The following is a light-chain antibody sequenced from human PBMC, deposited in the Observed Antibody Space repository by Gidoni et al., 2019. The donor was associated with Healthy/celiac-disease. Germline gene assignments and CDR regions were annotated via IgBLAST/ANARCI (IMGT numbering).Light chain of an antibody. J-gene: IGKJ4*02. CDR1: QRISSY. V-gene: IGKV1-39*01. Sequence: DIQMTQSPSSLSASVGDRVTINCRASQRISSYLNWYQQKPGKDPKLLIYAASSLESGVPSRFSGSGSGTDFTLTISSLQPEDFATYYGQQSYSTPLFGGGTKVEIK. CDR3: QQSYSTPL. CDR2: AAS.